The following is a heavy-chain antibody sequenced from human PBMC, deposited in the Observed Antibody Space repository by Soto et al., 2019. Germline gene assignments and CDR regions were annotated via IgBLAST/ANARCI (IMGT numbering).Heavy chain of an antibody. CDR3: ARYGDYEGNWFDP. Sequence: SETLSLTCTVSGGSISSGGYYWSWIRQHPGKGLEWIGYIYYSGSTYYNPSLKSRVTISVDTSKNQFSLKLSSVTAADTAVYYCARYGDYEGNWFDPWGQGTLVTVSS. D-gene: IGHD4-17*01. J-gene: IGHJ5*02. CDR2: IYYSGST. V-gene: IGHV4-31*03. CDR1: GGSISSGGYY.